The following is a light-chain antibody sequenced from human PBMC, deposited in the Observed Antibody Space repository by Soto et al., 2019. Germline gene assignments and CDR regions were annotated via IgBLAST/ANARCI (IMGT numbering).Light chain of an antibody. CDR2: AAS. V-gene: IGKV3-20*01. J-gene: IGKJ1*01. CDR3: HQYGSSAWT. Sequence: EIVLTQSPGTLSLSPGERATLSCRASQSVYNNYLAWYQHKPGQAPRLLIYAASSRATGIPDRFSGSGSGTDFTLTISRLEPEDFAVYYCHQYGSSAWTFGQGTKVDIK. CDR1: QSVYNNY.